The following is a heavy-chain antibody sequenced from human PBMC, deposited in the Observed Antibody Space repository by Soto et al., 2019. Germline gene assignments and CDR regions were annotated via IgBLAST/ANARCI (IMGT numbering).Heavy chain of an antibody. CDR1: GFTFSSYT. CDR3: ARDVETSMDGLNYFDP. Sequence: GGSLRLSCAASGFTFSSYTMNWVRQAPGKGLEWVSSISSSGSYIHYADSVKGRFTISRDNAKNSLFLQMDSLRAEDTAVYYCARDVETSMDGLNYFDPWGQGTLVTVS. CDR2: ISSSGSYI. D-gene: IGHD5-18*01. J-gene: IGHJ5*02. V-gene: IGHV3-21*01.